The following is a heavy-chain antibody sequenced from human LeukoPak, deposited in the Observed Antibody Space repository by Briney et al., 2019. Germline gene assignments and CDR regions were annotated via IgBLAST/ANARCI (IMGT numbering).Heavy chain of an antibody. CDR2: ISAYNGNT. D-gene: IGHD3-22*01. CDR1: GYTFTSYG. CDR3: ARNRGYYYDSSGYYYGGY. J-gene: IGHJ4*02. V-gene: IGHV1-18*01. Sequence: ASVKVSCKASGYTFTSYGISWVRQAPGQGLEWMGWISAYNGNTNYAQKFQGRVTITTDESTSTAYMELSSLRSEDTAVYYCARNRGYYYDSSGYYYGGYWGQGTLVTVSS.